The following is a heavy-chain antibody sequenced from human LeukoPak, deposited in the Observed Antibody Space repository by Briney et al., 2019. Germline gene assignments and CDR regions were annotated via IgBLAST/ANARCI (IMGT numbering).Heavy chain of an antibody. Sequence: GASVKVSCKASGYTFTGYYMHWVRQAPGQGLEWMGWINPNSGGTNYAQKFQGRVTMTRDTSISTAYVELSRLRSDDTAVYYCARYGGLRYFDWSPNLFDYWGQGTLVTVSS. J-gene: IGHJ4*02. CDR3: ARYGGLRYFDWSPNLFDY. CDR2: INPNSGGT. CDR1: GYTFTGYY. V-gene: IGHV1-2*02. D-gene: IGHD3-9*01.